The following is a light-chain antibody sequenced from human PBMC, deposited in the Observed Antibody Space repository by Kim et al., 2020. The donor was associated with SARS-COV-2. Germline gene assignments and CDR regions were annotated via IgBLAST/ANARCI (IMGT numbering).Light chain of an antibody. CDR2: KDS. J-gene: IGLJ3*02. V-gene: IGLV3-25*03. CDR3: QSADSSGTYG. CDR1: ALPKQY. Sequence: SYELTQPPSVSVSPGQTARITCSGDALPKQYAYWYQQKPGQAPVLVIYKDSERPSGIPERLSGSSSGTTVTLTISGVQAEDEADYYCQSADSSGTYGFGGGTQLTVL.